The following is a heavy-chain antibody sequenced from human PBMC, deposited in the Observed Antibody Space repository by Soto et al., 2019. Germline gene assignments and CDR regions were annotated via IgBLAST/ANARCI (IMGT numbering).Heavy chain of an antibody. D-gene: IGHD2-8*01. CDR1: GFTFNRYW. CDR2: MKEDGSVK. V-gene: IGHV3-7*01. Sequence: EEQLVESGGGLVQPGGSLRLSCAASGFTFNRYWMSWVRQAPGKGLEWVANMKEDGSVKYYLDSVEGRFTISRDNAKNSMYLEMNSLRAEDTAVYYCTRDVLNTKCTFDCWGQGTLVTVSS. CDR3: TRDVLNTKCTFDC. J-gene: IGHJ4*02.